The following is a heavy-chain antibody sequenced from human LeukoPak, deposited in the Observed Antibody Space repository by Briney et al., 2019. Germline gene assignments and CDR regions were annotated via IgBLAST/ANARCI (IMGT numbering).Heavy chain of an antibody. CDR2: ISYDGSNK. D-gene: IGHD6-13*01. CDR3: AKDRSSWPDY. V-gene: IGHV3-30*18. J-gene: IGHJ4*02. CDR1: GFTFSSYG. Sequence: GRSLRLSCAASGFTFSSYGMHWVRQATGKGLEWVAVISYDGSNKYYADSVKGRFTISRDNSKNTLYLQMNSLRAEDTAVYYCAKDRSSWPDYWGQGTLVTVSS.